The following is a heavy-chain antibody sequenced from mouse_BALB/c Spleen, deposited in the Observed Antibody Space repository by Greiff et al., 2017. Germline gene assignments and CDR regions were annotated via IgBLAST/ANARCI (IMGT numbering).Heavy chain of an antibody. CDR2: INPSTGYT. Sequence: QVQLQQSGAELAKPGASVKMSCKASGYTFTSYWMHWVKQRPGQGLEWIGYINPSTGYTEYNQKFKDKATLTADKSSSTAYMQLSSLTSEDSAVYYCARKVGGDYGPAWFAYWGQGTLVTVSA. D-gene: IGHD1-1*02. V-gene: IGHV1-7*01. CDR3: ARKVGGDYGPAWFAY. CDR1: GYTFTSYW. J-gene: IGHJ3*01.